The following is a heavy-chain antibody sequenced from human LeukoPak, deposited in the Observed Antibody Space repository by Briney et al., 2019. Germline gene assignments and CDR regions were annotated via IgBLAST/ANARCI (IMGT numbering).Heavy chain of an antibody. V-gene: IGHV4-4*07. CDR1: GGSISSYY. Sequence: SETLSLTCTVSGGSISSYYWSWIRQPAGKGLEWIGRIYSSGSPNYNPFLKSRVVVSLDTSKKQLSLRLSSVTAADTAVYYCARDMGDYYFDYWGQGTLVTVSS. J-gene: IGHJ4*02. CDR2: IYSSGSP. CDR3: ARDMGDYYFDY. D-gene: IGHD2-21*02.